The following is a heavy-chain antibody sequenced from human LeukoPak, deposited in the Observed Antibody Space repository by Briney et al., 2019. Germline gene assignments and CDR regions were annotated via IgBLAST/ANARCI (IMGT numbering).Heavy chain of an antibody. J-gene: IGHJ4*02. V-gene: IGHV4-59*02. CDR2: ICYSGST. Sequence: SETLSLTCTVSGGSVSNYCWSWIRQPPGKGLEWIGYICYSGSTNYNPSLKSRVTISVDTSKNQFSLKLSSVTAADTALYYCARHKGGRYSESYLDYWGQATPVTVSS. D-gene: IGHD1-26*01. CDR3: ARHKGGRYSESYLDY. CDR1: GGSVSNYC.